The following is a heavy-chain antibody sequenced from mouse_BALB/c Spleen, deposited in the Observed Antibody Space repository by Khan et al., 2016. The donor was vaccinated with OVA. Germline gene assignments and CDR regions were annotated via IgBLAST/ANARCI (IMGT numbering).Heavy chain of an antibody. CDR3: ARGNYYGYYFDY. CDR1: GYSITSGYA. V-gene: IGHV3-2*02. J-gene: IGHJ2*01. D-gene: IGHD1-1*01. CDR2: ISYSGVT. Sequence: EVQLQESGPGLVKPSQSLSLTCTVTGYSITSGYAWNWIRQFPGNKLEWMGYISYSGVTSYTPSLKSRISINRDTSKNQFFLQLNSVTTEDTATDYCARGNYYGYYFDYWGQGTTLTVSS.